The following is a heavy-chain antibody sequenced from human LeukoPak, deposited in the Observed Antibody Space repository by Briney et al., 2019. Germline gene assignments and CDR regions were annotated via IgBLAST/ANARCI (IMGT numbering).Heavy chain of an antibody. V-gene: IGHV4-34*01. CDR2: SSPTGDIT. J-gene: IGHJ4*02. D-gene: IGHD2-21*01. CDR1: GGSFSGNY. Sequence: SETLSLTCAVYGGSFSGNYWTLVRLTPGRGLEWIGESSPTGDITGYNPSLKGRATISVDPSRKQFSLKLTSVTAADTGVYYCARVPDFIARPCDSWGPGTLVTVSS. CDR3: ARVPDFIARPCDS.